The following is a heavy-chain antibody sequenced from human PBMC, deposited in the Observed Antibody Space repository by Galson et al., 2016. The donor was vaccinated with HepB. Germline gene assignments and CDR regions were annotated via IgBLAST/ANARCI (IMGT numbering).Heavy chain of an antibody. CDR2: ISASGGTI. Sequence: SLRLSCAASGFTFSDYYMTWIRQAPGKGLEWVSDISASGGTIYYADSVKGRFTISRDNGQNSLYLQMNSLRAEDTAVYYCARAGYCSSASCQYYYYGVDVWGQGTTVTVSS. D-gene: IGHD2-2*01. CDR3: ARAGYCSSASCQYYYYGVDV. J-gene: IGHJ6*02. V-gene: IGHV3-11*01. CDR1: GFTFSDYY.